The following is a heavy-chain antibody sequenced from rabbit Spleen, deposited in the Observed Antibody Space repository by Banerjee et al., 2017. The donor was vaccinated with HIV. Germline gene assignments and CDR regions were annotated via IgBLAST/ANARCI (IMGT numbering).Heavy chain of an antibody. CDR1: GFDFSSYG. J-gene: IGHJ4*01. CDR2: IDPVFGIT. Sequence: QEQLVESGGGLVQPGGSLKLSCKASGFDFSSYGVSWVRQAPGKGLEWIGYIDPVFGITYYANWVNGRFTISSHNAQNTLFLQLNSLTVADTATYFCARASYSYDYDFVIYPTYFALWGPGTLVTVS. V-gene: IGHV1S47*01. D-gene: IGHD6-1*01. CDR3: ARASYSYDYDFVIYPTYFAL.